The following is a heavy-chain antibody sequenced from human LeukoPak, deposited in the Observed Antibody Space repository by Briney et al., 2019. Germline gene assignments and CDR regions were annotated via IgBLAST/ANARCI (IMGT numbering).Heavy chain of an antibody. CDR3: ARRFSGSGSPITY. V-gene: IGHV1-2*02. J-gene: IGHJ4*02. CDR2: INPNSGGT. D-gene: IGHD3-10*01. Sequence: ASVKVSCKASGYTFTGYYMHWVRQAPGQGLEWMGWINPNSGGTNYAQKFQGRVTMTRNTSISTAYMELSSLRSEDTAVYYCARRFSGSGSPITYWGQGTLVTVSS. CDR1: GYTFTGYY.